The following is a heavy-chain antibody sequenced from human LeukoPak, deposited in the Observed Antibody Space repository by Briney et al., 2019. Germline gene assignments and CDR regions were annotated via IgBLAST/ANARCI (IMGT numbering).Heavy chain of an antibody. J-gene: IGHJ3*02. Sequence: GESLKISCKGSGYSFTSYWIGWVRQMPGKGLEWMGIIYPGDSDTRYSPSFQDQVTISADKSINTAYLHWRSLKASDTAMYYCARLSMIDTFDIWGLGTVVTVSS. CDR2: IYPGDSDT. CDR1: GYSFTSYW. D-gene: IGHD3-22*01. CDR3: ARLSMIDTFDI. V-gene: IGHV5-51*01.